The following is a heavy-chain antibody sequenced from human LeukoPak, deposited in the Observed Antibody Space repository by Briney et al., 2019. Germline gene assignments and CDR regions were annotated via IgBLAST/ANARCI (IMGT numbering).Heavy chain of an antibody. V-gene: IGHV3-23*01. Sequence: PGGSLRLSCAASGFTFSSYAMSWVRQAPGKGLEWVSAISGSGGSTYYADSVKGRFTISRDNSKNTLYLQMNSLRAEDTAVYYCAKGSPLRYFDWLLPGGWFGPWGQGTLVTVSS. CDR2: ISGSGGST. CDR1: GFTFSSYA. CDR3: AKGSPLRYFDWLLPGGWFGP. D-gene: IGHD3-9*01. J-gene: IGHJ5*02.